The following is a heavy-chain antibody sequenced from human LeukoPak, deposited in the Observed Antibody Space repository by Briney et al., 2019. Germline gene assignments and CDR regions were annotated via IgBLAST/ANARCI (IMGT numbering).Heavy chain of an antibody. J-gene: IGHJ5*02. D-gene: IGHD2-15*01. V-gene: IGHV7-4-1*02. CDR3: ARDRLTVVAAKGLRENWFDP. CDR2: INTNTGNP. Sequence: ASVKVSCKASGYTFTSYAMNWVRQAPGQGLEWMGWINTNTGNPTYAQGFTGRFVFSLDTSVSTAYLQISSLKAEDTAVYYCARDRLTVVAAKGLRENWFDPWGQGTLVTVSS. CDR1: GYTFTSYA.